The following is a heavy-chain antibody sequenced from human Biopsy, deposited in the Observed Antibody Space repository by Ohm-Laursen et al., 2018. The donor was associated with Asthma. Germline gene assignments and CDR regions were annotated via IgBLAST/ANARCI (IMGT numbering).Heavy chain of an antibody. CDR3: ARAQAAQYYYGMDV. V-gene: IGHV4-31*02. D-gene: IGHD6-6*01. J-gene: IGHJ6*02. CDR1: GGSISSGGYY. Sequence: SDTLSLTCTVSGGSISSGGYYWSWIRQHPGKGLEWIGYIYYSGSTYYNPSLRSRVTISVDTSKNQFSLKLSSVTAADTAVYYCARAQAAQYYYGMDVWGQGTTVIVSS. CDR2: IYYSGST.